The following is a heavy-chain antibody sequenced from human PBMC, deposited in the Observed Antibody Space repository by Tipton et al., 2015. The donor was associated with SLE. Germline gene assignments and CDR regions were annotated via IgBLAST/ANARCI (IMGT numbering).Heavy chain of an antibody. Sequence: SLRLSCAASGFTFDDYAMHWVRQAPGKGLEWVSGISWNSGRIDYADSVKGRFTISRDNAKNSLYLQMNSLRAEDTALYYCAKPPFRELFLTYFFHYWGQGTLVTVSS. CDR3: AKPPFRELFLTYFFHY. V-gene: IGHV3-9*01. J-gene: IGHJ4*02. D-gene: IGHD3-10*01. CDR1: GFTFDDYA. CDR2: ISWNSGRI.